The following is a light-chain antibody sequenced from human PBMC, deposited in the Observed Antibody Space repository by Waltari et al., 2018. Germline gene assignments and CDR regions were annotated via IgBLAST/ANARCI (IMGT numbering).Light chain of an antibody. J-gene: IGLJ2*01. Sequence: SYELTQPPSVSVSPGQTATITCSGDKLGDKYACWYQQKQGQSPLLVIYQDTKRPSGIPERFSGSNSGNTATLTISGTQAVDEADYYCQAWDSSTAVFGGGTELTVL. CDR2: QDT. CDR1: KLGDKY. CDR3: QAWDSSTAV. V-gene: IGLV3-1*01.